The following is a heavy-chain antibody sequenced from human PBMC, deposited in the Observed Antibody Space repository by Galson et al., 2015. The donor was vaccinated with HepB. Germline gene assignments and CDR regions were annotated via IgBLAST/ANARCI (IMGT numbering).Heavy chain of an antibody. D-gene: IGHD2-2*01. CDR2: IKSKISGGTT. Sequence: SLRLSCAASGFSFSHAWMSWVRQAPGKGLEWVGRIKSKISGGTTDYAAPVEGRFTISRDDSKNTLYLQMNSLRTEDTAIYFCTTDCSSSSCLGDGAFHIWGQGTMVTAS. CDR1: GFSFSHAW. J-gene: IGHJ3*02. V-gene: IGHV3-15*01. CDR3: TTDCSSSSCLGDGAFHI.